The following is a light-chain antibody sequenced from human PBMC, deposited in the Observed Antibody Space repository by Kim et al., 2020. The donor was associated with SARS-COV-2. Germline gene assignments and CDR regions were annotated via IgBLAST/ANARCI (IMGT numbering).Light chain of an antibody. CDR2: DVT. V-gene: IGLV2-14*04. Sequence: GQSTTSSCTGGGSDVGCNSHVSWHQQNPGKAPKIMIYDVTKRPSGVSNRFSGSKSGNTASLTISGLQAEDEADYYCSSYTSTNTLVFGGGTKLTVL. J-gene: IGLJ2*01. CDR3: SSYTSTNTLV. CDR1: GSDVGCNSH.